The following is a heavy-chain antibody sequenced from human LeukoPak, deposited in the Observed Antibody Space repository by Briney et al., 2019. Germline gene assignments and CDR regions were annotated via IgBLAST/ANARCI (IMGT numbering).Heavy chain of an antibody. CDR1: GGSISSGSYY. CDR3: ARVFPRSWYLN. D-gene: IGHD6-13*01. Sequence: ASQTLSLTCTVSGGSISSGSYYWSWIRQPAGKGLEWIGRIYTSGSTNYNPSLKSRVTISVDTSKNQFSLKLSSVTAADTAVYYCARVFPRSWYLNWGQGTLVTVSS. V-gene: IGHV4-61*02. CDR2: IYTSGST. J-gene: IGHJ4*02.